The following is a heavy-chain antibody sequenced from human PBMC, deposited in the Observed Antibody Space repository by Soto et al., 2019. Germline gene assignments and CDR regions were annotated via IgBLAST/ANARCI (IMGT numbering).Heavy chain of an antibody. V-gene: IGHV1-18*01. D-gene: IGHD3-10*01. CDR1: GYTFSSFG. CDR3: GLWFETNYFDY. J-gene: IGHJ4*02. Sequence: QIQLVQSGAEVKKPGASVKVSCKASGYTFSSFGITWVRQAPGQGLEWMGWISNYNGNTNYAQKLQGRVTMTTDTSTSTAYMELRSLTSDDTAFYYCGLWFETNYFDYWGQGTLVTVSS. CDR2: ISNYNGNT.